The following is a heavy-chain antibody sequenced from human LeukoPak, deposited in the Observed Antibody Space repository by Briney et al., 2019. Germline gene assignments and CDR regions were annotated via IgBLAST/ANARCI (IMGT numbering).Heavy chain of an antibody. J-gene: IGHJ3*02. D-gene: IGHD1-7*01. CDR1: GFTFSSHG. Sequence: GGSLRLSCAASGFTFSSHGMNWVRQAPGKGLEWVAFIRYDGSNTYHEDSVKGRFTISRDNSKNTLYLQMNSLRAEDTAVYYCARPGTTIDAFDIWGQGTMVTISS. V-gene: IGHV3-30*02. CDR3: ARPGTTIDAFDI. CDR2: IRYDGSNT.